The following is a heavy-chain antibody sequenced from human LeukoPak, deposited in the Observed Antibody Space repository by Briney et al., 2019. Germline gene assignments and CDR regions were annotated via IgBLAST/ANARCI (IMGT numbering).Heavy chain of an antibody. V-gene: IGHV3-48*03. Sequence: GGSLRLSCVASGFIFSDLELHWVRQAPGKGLEWISFISETGSTIYYADSVTGRFTISRDNAKNSLYLQMDSLRDEDTALYYCVRGYTPDYWGQGALVTVSS. J-gene: IGHJ4*02. CDR1: GFIFSDLE. CDR3: VRGYTPDY. D-gene: IGHD5-18*01. CDR2: ISETGSTI.